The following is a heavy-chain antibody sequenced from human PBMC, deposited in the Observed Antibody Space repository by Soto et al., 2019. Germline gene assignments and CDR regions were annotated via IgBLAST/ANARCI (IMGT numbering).Heavy chain of an antibody. D-gene: IGHD3-22*01. CDR3: ARGPYYYDSSGYSWFDP. J-gene: IGHJ5*02. CDR2: MNPNSGNT. CDR1: GYTFTSYD. Sequence: QVQLVQSGAEVKKPGASVKVSCKASGYTFTSYDINWVRQATGQGLEWMGWMNPNSGNTGYAQKFQGRVTMTRNTSISTAYMELSSLRSEDTAVYYCARGPYYYDSSGYSWFDPWRQGTLVTVSS. V-gene: IGHV1-8*01.